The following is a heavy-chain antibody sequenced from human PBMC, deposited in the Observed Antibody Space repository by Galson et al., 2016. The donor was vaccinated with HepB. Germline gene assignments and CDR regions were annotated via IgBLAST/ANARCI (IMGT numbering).Heavy chain of an antibody. D-gene: IGHD3-22*01. J-gene: IGHJ4*02. CDR2: IYGSGNT. CDR3: ERSGTYYIFDF. V-gene: IGHV4-59*01. CDR1: GGSITGYR. Sequence: LTCSVSGGSITGYRWSWIRQPPGKGLEWIGYIYGSGNTNYNPSLKSRVTLSLDTSQNQFSLKLSSVTAADTAVCYCERSGTYYIFDFWGQGTLVTVSS.